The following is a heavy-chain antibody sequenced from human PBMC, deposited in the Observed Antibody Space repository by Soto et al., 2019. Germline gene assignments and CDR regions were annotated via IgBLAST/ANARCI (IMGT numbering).Heavy chain of an antibody. V-gene: IGHV3-30-3*01. CDR2: ISYDGSNK. CDR3: ARGGGSYFDYYYGMDV. J-gene: IGHJ6*02. CDR1: GFTFSRYS. Sequence: PGGSLRLSCAASGFTFSRYSMHWVRQAPGKGLEWVALISYDGSNKFYADSVKGRFTISRDNSKNTLYLQMNSLSAEDTAIYYCARGGGSYFDYYYGMDVWGQGTTVTVSS. D-gene: IGHD1-26*01.